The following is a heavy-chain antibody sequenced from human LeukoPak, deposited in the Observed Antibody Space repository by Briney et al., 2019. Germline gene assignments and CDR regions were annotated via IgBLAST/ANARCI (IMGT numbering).Heavy chain of an antibody. Sequence: SETLSLTCAVSGYSIRSGYYWGWIRQPPGKGLEWIGTIYHSGSTYYNPSLKSRVTISLDTSKNQFSLKLSSVTAADTAVYYCARGGGYSYGNDAFNIWGQGTMVTVSS. CDR3: ARGGGYSYGNDAFNI. J-gene: IGHJ3*02. V-gene: IGHV4-38-2*01. CDR1: GYSIRSGYY. CDR2: IYHSGST. D-gene: IGHD5-18*01.